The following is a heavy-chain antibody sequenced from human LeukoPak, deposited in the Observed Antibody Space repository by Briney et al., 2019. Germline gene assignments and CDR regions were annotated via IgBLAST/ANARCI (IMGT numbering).Heavy chain of an antibody. D-gene: IGHD3-16*01. Sequence: GGSLRLSCVGSGFRFDDYAMSWVRQTPGKGLEWVSLIGWDGSATYYADSVRGRFTISRDNSKNSLYLQMASLRTDDTALYYCARGAFLVSEYFQHWGPGTLVTVSS. CDR1: GFRFDDYA. CDR3: ARGAFLVSEYFQH. CDR2: IGWDGSAT. J-gene: IGHJ1*01. V-gene: IGHV3-43D*03.